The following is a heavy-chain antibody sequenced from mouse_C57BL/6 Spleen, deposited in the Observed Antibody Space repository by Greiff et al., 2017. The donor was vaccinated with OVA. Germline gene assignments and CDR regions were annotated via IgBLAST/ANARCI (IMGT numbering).Heavy chain of an antibody. CDR1: GYTFTSYW. CDR3: ARWLLHLSYAMDY. CDR2: INPSNGGT. J-gene: IGHJ4*01. Sequence: QVQLQQPGTELVKPGASVKLSCKASGYTFTSYWMHWVKQRPGQGLEWIGNINPSNGGTNYNEKFKSKATLTVDKSSSTAYMQLSSLTSADSAVYYCARWLLHLSYAMDYWGQGTSVTVSS. V-gene: IGHV1-53*01. D-gene: IGHD2-3*01.